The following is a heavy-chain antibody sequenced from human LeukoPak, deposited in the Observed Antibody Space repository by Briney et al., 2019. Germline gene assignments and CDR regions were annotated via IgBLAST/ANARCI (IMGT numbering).Heavy chain of an antibody. D-gene: IGHD5-12*01. V-gene: IGHV4-59*08. J-gene: IGHJ4*02. CDR1: GGSISTYY. Sequence: SETLSLTCTVSGGSISTYYWSWIRQPPGKGLEWIGYIHYSGTTNYNPSLKNRVTISLDTSKNQFSLNLSSVTAADTAVFYCARMGGYSGYATHWGQGTLVTVSS. CDR3: ARMGGYSGYATH. CDR2: IHYSGTT.